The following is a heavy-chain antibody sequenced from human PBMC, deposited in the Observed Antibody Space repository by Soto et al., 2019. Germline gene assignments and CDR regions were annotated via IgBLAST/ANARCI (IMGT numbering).Heavy chain of an antibody. CDR1: GYTFTGYY. CDR2: INPNSGGT. D-gene: IGHD6-13*01. V-gene: IGHV1-2*04. J-gene: IGHJ6*02. Sequence: QVQLVQSGAEVKKPGASVKVSCKASGYTFTGYYMHWVRQAPGQGLEWMGWINPNSGGTNYAQKFQGWVTMTRDTSISTAYMELSRLRSDDTAVYYCASSSWYDHYYYGMDVWGRGTTVTVSS. CDR3: ASSSWYDHYYYGMDV.